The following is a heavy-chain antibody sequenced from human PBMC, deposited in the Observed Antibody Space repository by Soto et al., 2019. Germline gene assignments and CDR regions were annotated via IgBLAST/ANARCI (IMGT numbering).Heavy chain of an antibody. Sequence: QLQLQESGSGLVKPSQTLSLTCAVSGGSISSGGYSWSWIRQPPGKGLEWIGYIYHSGSTYYNPSLKSRVTISVDRSKNQFSLKLSSVTAADTAVYYCARENGGGDWAYYFDYWGQGTLVTVSS. V-gene: IGHV4-30-2*01. CDR1: GGSISSGGYS. J-gene: IGHJ4*02. CDR3: ARENGGGDWAYYFDY. CDR2: IYHSGST. D-gene: IGHD2-21*02.